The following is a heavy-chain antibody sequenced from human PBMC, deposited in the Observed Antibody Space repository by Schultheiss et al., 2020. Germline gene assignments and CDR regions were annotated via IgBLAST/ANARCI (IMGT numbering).Heavy chain of an antibody. CDR2: INHSGST. V-gene: IGHV4-34*01. CDR1: GGSISSYY. J-gene: IGHJ4*02. Sequence: SETLSLTCTVSGGSISSYYWSWIRQPPGKGLEWIGEINHSGSTNYNPSLKSRVTISVDTSKNQFSLKLSSVTAADTAVYYCARTYLGATKRADYWGQGTLVTVSS. CDR3: ARTYLGATKRADY. D-gene: IGHD1-26*01.